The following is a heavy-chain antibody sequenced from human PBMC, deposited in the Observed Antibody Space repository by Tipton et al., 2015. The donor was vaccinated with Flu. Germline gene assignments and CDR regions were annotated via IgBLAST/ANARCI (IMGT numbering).Heavy chain of an antibody. CDR1: DYSISSGYY. V-gene: IGHV4-38-2*02. Sequence: TLSLTCTVSDYSISSGYYWGWIRQPPGKGLEWIGCISHSGRTYYNPSLKSRVTISVDTAKNQCSQRLSSVTAADTAVYYCARSTYHYGSGSSDFLGQGTLVTVSS. D-gene: IGHD3-10*01. CDR3: ARSTYHYGSGSSDF. CDR2: ISHSGRT. J-gene: IGHJ4*02.